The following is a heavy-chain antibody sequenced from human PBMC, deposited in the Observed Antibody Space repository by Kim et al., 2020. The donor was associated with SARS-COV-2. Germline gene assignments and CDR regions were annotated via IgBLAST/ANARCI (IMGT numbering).Heavy chain of an antibody. D-gene: IGHD2-21*01. J-gene: IGHJ3*02. CDR2: INHSGST. CDR1: GGSFSGYY. CDR3: ARAGDDAFDI. V-gene: IGHV4-34*01. Sequence: SETLSLTCAVYGGSFSGYYWSWIRQPPGKGLEWIGEINHSGSTNYNPSLKSRVTISVDTSKNQFSLKLSSVTAADTAVYYCARAGDDAFDIWGQGTMVT.